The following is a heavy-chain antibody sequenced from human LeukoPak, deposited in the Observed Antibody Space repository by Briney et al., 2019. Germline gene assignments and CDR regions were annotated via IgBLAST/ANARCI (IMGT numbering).Heavy chain of an antibody. D-gene: IGHD5-12*01. J-gene: IGHJ4*02. V-gene: IGHV1-2*02. CDR1: GYTFTGYY. CDR3: ADGNEDIVDRY. Sequence: ASVKVSCKASGYTFTGYYIHWVRQAPGQGLEWMGWINPKSGATNYAQKFKGRVTVTKDRPISTSHMELSRLRSDDTAVYYCADGNEDIVDRYWGQGTLVTVSS. CDR2: INPKSGAT.